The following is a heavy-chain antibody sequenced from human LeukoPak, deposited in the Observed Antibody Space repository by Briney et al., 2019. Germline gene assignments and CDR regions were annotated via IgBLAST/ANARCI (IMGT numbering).Heavy chain of an antibody. CDR2: ISYDGSNK. D-gene: IGHD3-22*01. CDR3: ARDRMIVVVIPFGAFDI. V-gene: IGHV3-30-3*01. J-gene: IGHJ3*02. CDR1: GFTFSSYA. Sequence: GGSLRLSCAASGFTFSSYAMHWVRQAPGKGLEWVAVISYDGSNKHYADSVKGRFTISRDNSKNTLYLQMYSLRAEDTAVYYCARDRMIVVVIPFGAFDIWGQGTMVTVSS.